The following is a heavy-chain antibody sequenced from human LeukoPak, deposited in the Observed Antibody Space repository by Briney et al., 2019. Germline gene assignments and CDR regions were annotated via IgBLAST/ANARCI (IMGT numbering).Heavy chain of an antibody. CDR2: IRSKVYGGTT. J-gene: IGHJ4*02. Sequence: GGSLRLSCTASGFTFGDYAMSWFRQAPGKGLEWVGFIRSKVYGGTTEYGASVKGRFTISRDDSKSIAYLQMNSLKTEDTAVYYCARVRLSMTGTQWLRINDYWGQGTLVTVSS. CDR1: GFTFGDYA. CDR3: ARVRLSMTGTQWLRINDY. D-gene: IGHD5-12*01. V-gene: IGHV3-49*03.